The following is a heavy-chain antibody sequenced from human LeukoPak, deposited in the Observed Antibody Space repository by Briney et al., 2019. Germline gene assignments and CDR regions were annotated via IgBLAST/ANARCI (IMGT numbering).Heavy chain of an antibody. CDR3: ARSARYSNLIGYDY. CDR2: ISAYNGNT. V-gene: IGHV1-18*01. CDR1: GYTFTSYG. D-gene: IGHD4-11*01. Sequence: GASVKVSCKASGYTFTSYGISWVRQAPGQGLEWMGWISAYNGNTNYAQKLQGIVTMTTDTSTSTAYMELRSLRSDDTAVYYCARSARYSNLIGYDYWGQGTLVTVSS. J-gene: IGHJ4*02.